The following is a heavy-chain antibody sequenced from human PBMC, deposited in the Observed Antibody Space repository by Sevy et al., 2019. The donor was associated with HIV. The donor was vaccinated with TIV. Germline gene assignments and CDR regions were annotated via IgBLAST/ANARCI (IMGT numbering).Heavy chain of an antibody. J-gene: IGHJ6*01. V-gene: IGHV3-23*01. Sequence: GGSLRLSCAASGFTFSNYAMSWVRQAPGKELEWVSAIPSSHNITYYAESVKGRFTISRDNSKNTLYLEMNSLRADDTAVYYCAKKRDFSGSYSGMDVWGQGTTVTVSS. D-gene: IGHD1-26*01. CDR3: AKKRDFSGSYSGMDV. CDR1: GFTFSNYA. CDR2: IPSSHNIT.